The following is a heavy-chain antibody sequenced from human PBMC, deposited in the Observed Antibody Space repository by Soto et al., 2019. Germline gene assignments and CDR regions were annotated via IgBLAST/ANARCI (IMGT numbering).Heavy chain of an antibody. D-gene: IGHD6-19*01. V-gene: IGHV3-33*01. J-gene: IGHJ6*02. Sequence: GGSLRLSCAASGFTFSNYCMHWVRQAPGKGLEWVAVIWYDGSNEDYADSVKGRFTISRDNSKNTLYLQMNSLRAEDTAVYYCARDDIPGRAVAIYGMDVWGQGTTVTVSS. CDR1: GFTFSNYC. CDR2: IWYDGSNE. CDR3: ARDDIPGRAVAIYGMDV.